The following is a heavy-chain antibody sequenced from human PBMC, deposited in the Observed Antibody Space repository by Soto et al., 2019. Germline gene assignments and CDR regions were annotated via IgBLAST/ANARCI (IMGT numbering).Heavy chain of an antibody. D-gene: IGHD1-26*01. CDR1: GFTFSTYW. CDR2: INSDGSST. J-gene: IGHJ5*02. Sequence: GGSLRLSCAASGFTFSTYWMHWVRQAPGKGLVWVSRINSDGSSTSYADSVEGRFTISRDNAKNTLYLQMNSLRADDTAVYYCAKAWEVNWFDPWGQGTLVTVSS. V-gene: IGHV3-74*01. CDR3: AKAWEVNWFDP.